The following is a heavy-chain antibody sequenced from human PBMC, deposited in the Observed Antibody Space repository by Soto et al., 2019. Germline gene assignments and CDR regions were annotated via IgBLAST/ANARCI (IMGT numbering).Heavy chain of an antibody. V-gene: IGHV3-15*07. CDR3: TTDYYREDDAFDI. CDR2: IKSKTDGGTT. D-gene: IGHD3-22*01. CDR1: SVSNAW. J-gene: IGHJ3*02. Sequence: SVSNAWMNWVRQAPGKGLEWVGRIKSKTDGGTTDYAAPVKGRFTTSRDDSKNTLYLQMNSLKTEDTAVYYCTTDYYREDDAFDIWGQGTMVTVSS.